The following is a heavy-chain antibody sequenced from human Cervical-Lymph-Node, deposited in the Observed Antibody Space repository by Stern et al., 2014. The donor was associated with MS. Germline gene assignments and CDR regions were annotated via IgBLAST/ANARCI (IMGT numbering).Heavy chain of an antibody. V-gene: IGHV5-51*01. CDR1: GYSFNTYW. CDR2: VYPGDSHT. J-gene: IGHJ6*02. D-gene: IGHD6-6*01. Sequence: VQLVESGAEVKKPGESLKISCKGSGYSFNTYWIAWGRQMPGKGLEWMGSVYPGDSHTRYSPSFQGQVTISADKSIDTACLQWSSLKASDTAMYYCARFSRFTSSSRLTYSYYGMDVWGQGTTVTVSS. CDR3: ARFSRFTSSSRLTYSYYGMDV.